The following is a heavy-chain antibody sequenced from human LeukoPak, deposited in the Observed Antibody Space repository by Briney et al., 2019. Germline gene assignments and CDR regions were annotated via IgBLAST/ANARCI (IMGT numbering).Heavy chain of an antibody. J-gene: IGHJ6*04. CDR3: ASFSGYEYYYYGMDV. CDR2: IKQDGSEK. D-gene: IGHD5-12*01. V-gene: IGHV3-7*03. CDR1: GFTFSSYW. Sequence: PGGSLRHSCAASGFTFSSYWMSWVRQAPGKGLEWVANIKQDGSEKYYVDSVKGRFTISGDNAKNSLYLQMNSLRAEDTAVYYCASFSGYEYYYYGMDVWGKGTTVTVSS.